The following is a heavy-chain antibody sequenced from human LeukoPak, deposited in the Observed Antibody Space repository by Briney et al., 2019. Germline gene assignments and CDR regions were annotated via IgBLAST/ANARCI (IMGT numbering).Heavy chain of an antibody. Sequence: SETLSLTCAVSGGSITYYYWNWIRQPPGKGLEWIGYIHNSGSTSYNSSLKSRVTISADMSKNQVSLKLTSVTAADTAVYYCARVGYYDFWSGRSSYYYYMDVWGKGTTVTVSS. CDR3: ARVGYYDFWSGRSSYYYYMDV. D-gene: IGHD3-3*01. V-gene: IGHV4-59*01. J-gene: IGHJ6*03. CDR1: GGSITYYY. CDR2: IHNSGST.